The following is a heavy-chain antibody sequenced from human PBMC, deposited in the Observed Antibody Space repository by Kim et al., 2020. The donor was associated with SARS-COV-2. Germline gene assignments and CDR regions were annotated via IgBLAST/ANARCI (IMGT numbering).Heavy chain of an antibody. D-gene: IGHD1-1*01. V-gene: IGHV3-74*03. CDR2: ITRDGSST. Sequence: GVSLRLSCAASGFTFSSYWMYWVRQVPGKGLVCVSRITRDGSSTTYADSVKGRFTMSRDNAKNTLYLQMNSLRAEDTAVYYCARGGMAALIDFWGQGTLVTVSS. CDR3: ARGGMAALIDF. CDR1: GFTFSSYW. J-gene: IGHJ4*02.